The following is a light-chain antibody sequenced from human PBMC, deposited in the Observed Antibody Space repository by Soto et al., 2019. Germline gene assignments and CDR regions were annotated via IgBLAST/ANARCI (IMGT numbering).Light chain of an antibody. CDR2: GAS. CDR3: HQYGSSLWT. J-gene: IGKJ1*01. V-gene: IGKV3-20*01. CDR1: QSVSSSY. Sequence: EIVLTQSPGTLSLSPGEGATLSCRASQSVSSSYLAWYQQKPGQAPRLLIYGASSRATGIPDRFSGSGSGTDFTLTISRLEPEDFAVYYCHQYGSSLWTFGQGTKVETK.